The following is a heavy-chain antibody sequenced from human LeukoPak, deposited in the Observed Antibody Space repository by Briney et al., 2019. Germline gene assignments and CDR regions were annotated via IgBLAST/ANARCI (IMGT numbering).Heavy chain of an antibody. Sequence: KTSETLSLTCAVYGGSFSGYYWSWIRQPPGKGLEWIGEINHSGSTNYNPSLKSRVTISVDTSKNQFSLKLSSVTAADTAVYYCARDSRGEVEMATILDYWGQGTLVTVSS. D-gene: IGHD5-24*01. CDR3: ARDSRGEVEMATILDY. CDR2: INHSGST. CDR1: GGSFSGYY. V-gene: IGHV4-34*01. J-gene: IGHJ4*02.